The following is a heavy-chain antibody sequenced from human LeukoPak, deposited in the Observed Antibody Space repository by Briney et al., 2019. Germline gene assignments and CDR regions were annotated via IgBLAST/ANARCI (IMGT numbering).Heavy chain of an antibody. V-gene: IGHV3-72*01. CDR3: TRHYFSD. CDR2: TSNKADSYTT. CDR1: EFTISDHY. Sequence: GGSLRLSCAASEFTISDHYIDWVRQAPGKGLEWVGRTSNKADSYTTYYAASVKGRFTISRDDSKNLLYLQMKSLKAEDTAVYYCTRHYFSDWGQGTLVTVSS. J-gene: IGHJ4*02. D-gene: IGHD2-15*01.